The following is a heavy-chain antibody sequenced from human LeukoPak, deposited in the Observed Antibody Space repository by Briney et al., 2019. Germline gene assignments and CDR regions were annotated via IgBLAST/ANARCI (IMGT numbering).Heavy chain of an antibody. Sequence: ASVKVSCTASGYIFTAFAMHWVRQAPGQSLEWMGWINAGNGNTKYSQKFQGRVTIIRDTSASIAYMELSSLRSEDTAVYYCARAYSSGWQDFDYWGQGTLVTVSS. CDR2: INAGNGNT. V-gene: IGHV1-3*01. J-gene: IGHJ4*02. CDR1: GYIFTAFA. CDR3: ARAYSSGWQDFDY. D-gene: IGHD6-19*01.